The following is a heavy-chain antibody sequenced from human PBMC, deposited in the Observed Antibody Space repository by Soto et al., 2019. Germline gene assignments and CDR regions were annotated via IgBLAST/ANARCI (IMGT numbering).Heavy chain of an antibody. J-gene: IGHJ4*02. CDR2: IYYSGST. Sequence: SETLSLTCTVSGGSISSYYWSWIRQPPGKGLEWIGYIYYSGSTNYNPSLKSRVIISVDTSKNQFSLKLSSVTAADTAVYYCARGTGSYDYWGQGTLVTVSS. D-gene: IGHD3-10*01. CDR1: GGSISSYY. V-gene: IGHV4-59*12. CDR3: ARGTGSYDY.